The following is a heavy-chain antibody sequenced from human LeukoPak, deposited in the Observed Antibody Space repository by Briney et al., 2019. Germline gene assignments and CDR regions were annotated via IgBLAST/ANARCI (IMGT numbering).Heavy chain of an antibody. CDR2: IYYSGST. D-gene: IGHD3-22*01. V-gene: IGHV4-59*08. J-gene: IGHJ4*02. CDR3: ARGYYDSSGYTLGYFDY. CDR1: GGSISSYY. Sequence: PSETLSLTCTVSGGSISSYYWSWIRQPPGKGLEWIGYIYYSGSTNYNPSLKSRVTISVDTSKNQFSLKLSSVTAADTAVYYCARGYYDSSGYTLGYFDYWGQGTLVTVSS.